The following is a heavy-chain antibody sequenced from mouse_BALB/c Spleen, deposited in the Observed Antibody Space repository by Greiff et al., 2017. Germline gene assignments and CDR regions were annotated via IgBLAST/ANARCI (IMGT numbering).Heavy chain of an antibody. V-gene: IGHV3-6*02. Sequence: EVKLLESGPGLVKPSQSLSLTCSVTGYSITSGYYWNWIRQFPGNKLEWMGYISYDGSNNYNPSLKNRISITRDTSKNQFFLKLNSVTTEDTATYYCARRLGRDALDYWGQGTSVTVSS. CDR3: ARRLGRDALDY. J-gene: IGHJ4*01. CDR1: GYSITSGYY. CDR2: ISYDGSN. D-gene: IGHD4-1*01.